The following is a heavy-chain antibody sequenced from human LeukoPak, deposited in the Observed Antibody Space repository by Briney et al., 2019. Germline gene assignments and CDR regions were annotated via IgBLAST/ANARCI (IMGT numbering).Heavy chain of an antibody. Sequence: SETLSLTCTVSGGSISSGGYYWSWIRQPPGKGLEWIGYIYHSGSTYYNPSLKSRVTTSVDRSKNQFSLKLSSVTAADTAVYYCARHSYGRFDYWGQGTLVTVSS. J-gene: IGHJ4*02. CDR3: ARHSYGRFDY. D-gene: IGHD5-18*01. V-gene: IGHV4-30-2*01. CDR2: IYHSGST. CDR1: GGSISSGGYY.